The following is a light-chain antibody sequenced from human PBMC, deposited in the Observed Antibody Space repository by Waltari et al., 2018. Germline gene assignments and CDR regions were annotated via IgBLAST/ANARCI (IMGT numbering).Light chain of an antibody. CDR3: TSYTTTSTLVL. CDR2: DVT. V-gene: IGLV2-14*03. Sequence: QSALTQPASVSGSPGQSLTIPCTGTTSDIGGYNYVSWYQQHPGRAPKLMIYDVTDRPSGISIRFSGSKSGNTASLTISGLRAEDEAYYYCTSYTTTSTLVLFGGGTKLTVL. J-gene: IGLJ2*01. CDR1: TSDIGGYNY.